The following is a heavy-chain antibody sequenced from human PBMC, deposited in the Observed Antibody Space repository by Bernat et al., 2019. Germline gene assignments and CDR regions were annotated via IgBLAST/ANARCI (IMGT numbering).Heavy chain of an antibody. Sequence: QVQLVQSGAEVKKPGSSVKVSCKASGGTFSSYAISWVRQAPGQGLEWMGGISAYNGNTNYAQKLQGRVTMTTDTSTSTAYMELRSLRSDDTAVYYCARDIPYCSGGSCYSLYLDYWGQGTLVTVSS. CDR3: ARDIPYCSGGSCYSLYLDY. CDR1: GGTFSSYA. V-gene: IGHV1-18*01. D-gene: IGHD2-15*01. J-gene: IGHJ4*02. CDR2: ISAYNGNT.